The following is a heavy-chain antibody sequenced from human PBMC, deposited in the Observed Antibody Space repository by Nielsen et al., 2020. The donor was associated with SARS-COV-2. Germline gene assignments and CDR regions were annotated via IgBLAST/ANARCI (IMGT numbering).Heavy chain of an antibody. CDR3: ASNMYYDSSGYAPFDI. CDR2: IYYSGST. J-gene: IGHJ3*02. Sequence: SEILSLTCTVSGGSISSGGYYWSWIRQHPGKGLEWIGYIYYSGSTYYNPSLKSRVTISVDTSKNQFSLKLSSVTAADTTVYYCASNMYYDSSGYAPFDIWGQGTMVTVSS. V-gene: IGHV4-31*03. CDR1: GGSISSGGYY. D-gene: IGHD3-22*01.